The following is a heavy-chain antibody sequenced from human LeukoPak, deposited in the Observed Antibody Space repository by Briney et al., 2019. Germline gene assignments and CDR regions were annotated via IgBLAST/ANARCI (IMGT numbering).Heavy chain of an antibody. CDR3: ARRHYGSGNIDS. V-gene: IGHV4-39*01. CDR2: IYSNGHI. CDR1: SDSITSSSYL. J-gene: IGHJ4*02. Sequence: SETLSLTCSVSSDSITSSSYLWVWVRQPPGKGLEWIGDIYSNGHISYNPSLKSRAAISVDMSKNQFSLNLSSVTAADTAVYYCARRHYGSGNIDSWGQGTLVTVSS. D-gene: IGHD3-10*01.